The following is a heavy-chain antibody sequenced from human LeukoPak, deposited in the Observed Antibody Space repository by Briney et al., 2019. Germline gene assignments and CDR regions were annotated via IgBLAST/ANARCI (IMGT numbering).Heavy chain of an antibody. D-gene: IGHD3-3*02. CDR2: IHNDGST. CDR3: AALARDY. J-gene: IGHJ4*02. V-gene: IGHV3-53*01. CDR1: GFIVSSNY. Sequence: GGSLRLSCAASGFIVSSNYMTWVRQAPGEGLEWVSVIHNDGSTYYTDSVKGRFTISRDNSKNTLYLQTNSLRVEDTAVYYCAALARDYWGQGTLVTVSS.